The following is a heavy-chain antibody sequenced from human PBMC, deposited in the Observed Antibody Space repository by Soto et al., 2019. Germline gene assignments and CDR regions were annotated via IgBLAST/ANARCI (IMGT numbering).Heavy chain of an antibody. J-gene: IGHJ6*02. V-gene: IGHV4-30-2*01. CDR2: IYYSETT. Sequence: TSETLSLTCTVSNGSVSSGAYSWSWVRQPPGKGLEWIGYIYYSETTYYTPSLKSRLTMSMDRANDHFSLNLTSVTAADTAVYFCARGHYYYGMDVWGQGITVTVSS. CDR3: ARGHYYYGMDV. CDR1: NGSVSSGAYS.